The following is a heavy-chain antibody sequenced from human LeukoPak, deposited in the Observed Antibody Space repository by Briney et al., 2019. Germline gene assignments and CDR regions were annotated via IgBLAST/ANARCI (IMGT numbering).Heavy chain of an antibody. J-gene: IGHJ2*01. CDR2: IYYSGSI. CDR1: GYSISSSNW. Sequence: PSDTLSLTCAVSGYSISSSNWWGWIRQPPGKGLEWIGYIYYSGSIYYNPSLKSRVTISVDTSKNQFSLKLSSVTAADTAVYYCARDIGRSSHWYFDLWGRGTLVTVSS. CDR3: ARDIGRSSHWYFDL. V-gene: IGHV4-28*03. D-gene: IGHD6-6*01.